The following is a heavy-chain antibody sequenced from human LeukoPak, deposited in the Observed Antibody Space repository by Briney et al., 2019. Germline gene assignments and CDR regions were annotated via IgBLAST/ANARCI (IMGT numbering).Heavy chain of an antibody. Sequence: PGGSLRLSCAASGFTFSSYAMTWVRQAPGKGLEWVANIKRDGSEIHYVDSVKGRFTISKDNAKNSLYLQMNSLRAEDTAVYYCARDGVRNFDYWGQGTLVTVSS. CDR2: IKRDGSEI. J-gene: IGHJ4*02. V-gene: IGHV3-7*03. CDR3: ARDGVRNFDY. CDR1: GFTFSSYA. D-gene: IGHD3-16*01.